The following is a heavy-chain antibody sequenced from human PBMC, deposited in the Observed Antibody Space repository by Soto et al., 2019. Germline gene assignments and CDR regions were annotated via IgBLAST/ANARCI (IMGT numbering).Heavy chain of an antibody. CDR1: GYSFTSYW. CDR3: ARRKNARYCTNGVCENWFDP. J-gene: IGHJ5*02. CDR2: IYPGDSDT. D-gene: IGHD2-8*01. Sequence: GESLKISCKGSGYSFTSYWIGWVRQMPGKGLEWMGIIYPGDSDTRYSPSFQGQVTISADKSISTAYLQWSSLKASDTAMYYCARRKNARYCTNGVCENWFDPWGEGALVTVSS. V-gene: IGHV5-51*01.